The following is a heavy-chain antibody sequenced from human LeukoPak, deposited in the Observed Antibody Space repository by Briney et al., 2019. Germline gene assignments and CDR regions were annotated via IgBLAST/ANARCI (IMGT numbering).Heavy chain of an antibody. CDR2: IIPILGIA. CDR1: GGTFSSYA. J-gene: IGHJ4*02. V-gene: IGHV1-69*04. Sequence: SVKVSCKASGGTFSSYAISWVRQAPGQGLEWMGRIIPILGIANYAQKFQGRVTITADKSTSTAYMELRSLRSDDTAVYYCARDHNWTDKSIDYWGQGTLVTVSS. CDR3: ARDHNWTDKSIDY. D-gene: IGHD1-1*01.